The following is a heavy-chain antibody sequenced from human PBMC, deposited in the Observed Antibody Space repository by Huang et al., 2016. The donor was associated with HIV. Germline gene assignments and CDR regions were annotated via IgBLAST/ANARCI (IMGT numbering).Heavy chain of an antibody. J-gene: IGHJ6*03. V-gene: IGHV1-18*01. CDR1: NYNFGSHG. CDR3: ARSGFGVVITTTLDYYYMDV. D-gene: IGHD3-3*01. Sequence: QVQLVQSGAEVKKPGASVKVSCEASNYNFGSHGISWVRQAPGQGLEWMGWISVYKGDTKYAQKFQGRVTRTRETSTRTAYMELTSLRFDDTAVYYCARSGFGVVITTTLDYYYMDVWGTGTTVTVSS. CDR2: ISVYKGDT.